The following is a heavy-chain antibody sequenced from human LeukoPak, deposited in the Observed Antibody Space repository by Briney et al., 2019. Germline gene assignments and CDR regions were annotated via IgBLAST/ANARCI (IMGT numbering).Heavy chain of an antibody. CDR1: GGSVSSGSYY. CDR2: IYYSGST. Sequence: SETLFLTCTVSGGSVSSGSYYWSWIRQPPGKGLEWIGYIYYSGSTNYNPSLKSRVTISVDTSKNQFSLKLSSVTAADTAVYYCARVDAPGFPRYYYYYGMDVWGKGTTVTVSS. J-gene: IGHJ6*04. CDR3: ARVDAPGFPRYYYYYGMDV. V-gene: IGHV4-61*01. D-gene: IGHD6-25*01.